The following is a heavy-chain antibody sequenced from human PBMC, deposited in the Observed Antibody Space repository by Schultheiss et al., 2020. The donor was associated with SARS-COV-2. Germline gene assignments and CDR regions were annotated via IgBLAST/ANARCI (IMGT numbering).Heavy chain of an antibody. V-gene: IGHV3-48*02. CDR1: GFTFSTYS. J-gene: IGHJ4*02. Sequence: GGSLRLSCAASGFTFSTYSMNWVRQAPGKGLEWISYISSRSSTIHYADSVKGRVTISRDNAKNSLYLQMNSLRDEDTAVYYCARDPDYDFWSGYSRHFDFCGQGTLVTVSS. CDR3: ARDPDYDFWSGYSRHFDF. D-gene: IGHD3-3*01. CDR2: ISSRSSTI.